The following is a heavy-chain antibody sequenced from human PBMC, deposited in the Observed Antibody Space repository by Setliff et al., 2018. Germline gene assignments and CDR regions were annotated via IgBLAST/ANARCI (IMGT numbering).Heavy chain of an antibody. J-gene: IGHJ6*03. CDR2: ISHSGST. V-gene: IGHV4-38-2*02. D-gene: IGHD6-19*01. CDR1: GYSISSGHY. CDR3: AREQWLDPPGYYYMDV. Sequence: SETLSLTCTVSGYSISSGHYWGWIRQPPGKGLEWIGSISHSGSTYYNPSLRSRVTIPLDTSKNQFSPKLNSVTAADMAVYYCAREQWLDPPGYYYMDVWAKGTTVTVSS.